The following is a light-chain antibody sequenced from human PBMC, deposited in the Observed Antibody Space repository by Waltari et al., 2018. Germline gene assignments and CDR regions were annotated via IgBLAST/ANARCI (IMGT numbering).Light chain of an antibody. CDR3: QQFGNTPST. CDR2: SAS. CDR1: QTIDSNY. J-gene: IGKJ4*01. V-gene: IGKV3-20*01. Sequence: EIVLTQSPDTLSLSPGERATLSCMTSQTIDSNYIAWYQQRPGQAPRLLIFSASTRATGIPDRFSGSGSGTDFTLTISRLEPEDFAMYFCQQFGNTPSTFGGGTKVEIK.